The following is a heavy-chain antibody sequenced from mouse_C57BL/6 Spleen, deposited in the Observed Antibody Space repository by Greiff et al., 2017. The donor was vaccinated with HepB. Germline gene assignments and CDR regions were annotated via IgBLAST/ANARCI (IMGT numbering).Heavy chain of an antibody. CDR2: IRSKSNNYAT. CDR1: GFSFNTYA. V-gene: IGHV10-1*01. CDR3: VRQGDGSHFAY. D-gene: IGHD1-1*01. Sequence: EVQRVESGGGLVQPKGSLKLSCAASGFSFNTYAMNWVRQAPGQGLEWVARIRSKSNNYATYYADSVKDRFTISRDDSESMLYLQMNNLKTEDTAMYYCVRQGDGSHFAYWGQGTLVTVSA. J-gene: IGHJ3*01.